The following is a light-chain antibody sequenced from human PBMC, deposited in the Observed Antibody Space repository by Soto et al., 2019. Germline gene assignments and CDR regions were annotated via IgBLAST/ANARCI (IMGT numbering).Light chain of an antibody. V-gene: IGKV3-20*01. Sequence: DIALTQSPGTLSLFPGEGASLSCRSSPTVGSSSLAWYQQKLGQAPRLLIFGASTRAAGFPDRFRGSGAGTDLTLTISRLYPEDFAVDYCQQYGSSPRTFGQGTKVDIK. CDR1: PTVGSSS. J-gene: IGKJ1*01. CDR2: GAS. CDR3: QQYGSSPRT.